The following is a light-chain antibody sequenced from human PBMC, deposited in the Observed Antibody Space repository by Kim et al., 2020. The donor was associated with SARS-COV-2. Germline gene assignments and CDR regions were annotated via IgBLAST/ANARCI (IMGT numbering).Light chain of an antibody. J-gene: IGKJ2*01. CDR3: QHYIRFPYT. V-gene: IGKV1-5*03. CDR1: QIIDTS. CDR2: QAS. Sequence: SVGDSSTITCRASQIIDTSLAWYQQKPGKAPNLLIYQASSLQIGVPSRFSGSGSGAEFTLTISNLQPDDFATYYCQHYIRFPYTFGQGTKVDIK.